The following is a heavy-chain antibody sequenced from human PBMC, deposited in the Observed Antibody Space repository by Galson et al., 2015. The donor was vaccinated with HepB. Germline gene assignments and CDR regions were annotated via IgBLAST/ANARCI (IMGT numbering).Heavy chain of an antibody. CDR3: AKAGAGYSSSWYPYYGMDV. D-gene: IGHD6-13*01. V-gene: IGHV3-23*01. J-gene: IGHJ6*02. CDR1: GFTFSSYA. CDR2: ISGSGGST. Sequence: SLRLSCAASGFTFSSYAMSWVRQAPGKGLEWVSAISGSGGSTYYADSVKGRFTISRDNSKNTLYLQMNSLRAEDTAVYYCAKAGAGYSSSWYPYYGMDVWGQGTTVTVSS.